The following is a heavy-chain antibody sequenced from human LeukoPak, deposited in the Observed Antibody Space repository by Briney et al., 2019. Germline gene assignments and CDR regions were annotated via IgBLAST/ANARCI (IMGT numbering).Heavy chain of an antibody. V-gene: IGHV3-33*01. CDR1: GFTFSSYG. CDR2: IWYDGSNK. J-gene: IGHJ5*02. D-gene: IGHD4-17*01. Sequence: PGRSLRLSCAASGFTFSSYGMHWVRQAPGKGLEWVAVIWYDGSNKYYADSVKGRFTISRDNSKNPLYLQMNSLRAEDTAVYYCAREDDYGDCNWFDPWGQGTLVTVSS. CDR3: AREDDYGDCNWFDP.